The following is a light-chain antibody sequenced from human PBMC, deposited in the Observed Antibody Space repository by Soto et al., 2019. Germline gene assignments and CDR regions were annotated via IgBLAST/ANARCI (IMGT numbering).Light chain of an antibody. Sequence: EIVLTQSPGTLSLSPGERATLSCRASQSVSSYLAWYQQKPGQAPRLLIYDASNRATGIPARFSSSGSGADFTLTISSLEPADFAVYYCQQRSIWPLTFGGGTKVEIK. CDR3: QQRSIWPLT. CDR1: QSVSSY. J-gene: IGKJ4*01. CDR2: DAS. V-gene: IGKV3-11*01.